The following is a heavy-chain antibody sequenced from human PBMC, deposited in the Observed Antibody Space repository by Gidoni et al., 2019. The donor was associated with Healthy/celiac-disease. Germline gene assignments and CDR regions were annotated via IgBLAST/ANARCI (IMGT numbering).Heavy chain of an antibody. CDR2: ISRSSSYI. Sequence: EVQLVESGGGLVKPGGSLRLSCAASGFTFSSYSMNWVRQAPGKGLGWVSSISRSSSYIYYADSVKGRFTISRDNAKNSLYLQMNSLRAEDTAVYYCARDYAHHAFDIWGQGTMVTVSS. CDR3: ARDYAHHAFDI. J-gene: IGHJ3*02. D-gene: IGHD4-17*01. V-gene: IGHV3-21*01. CDR1: GFTFSSYS.